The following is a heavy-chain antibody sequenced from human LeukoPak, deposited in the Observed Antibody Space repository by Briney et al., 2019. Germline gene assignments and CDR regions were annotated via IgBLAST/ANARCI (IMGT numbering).Heavy chain of an antibody. CDR3: VRDPHYYDSSRHYPH. Sequence: GGSLRLSCAAPGFTFSSYWMHWVRQAPGKGLVWVSRISPDGSSTSYADSVKGRFTISRDNAENTLYLQMNSLRAEDTAVYYCVRDPHYYDSSRHYPHWGQGTLVTVSS. CDR1: GFTFSSYW. D-gene: IGHD3-22*01. J-gene: IGHJ1*01. CDR2: ISPDGSST. V-gene: IGHV3-74*01.